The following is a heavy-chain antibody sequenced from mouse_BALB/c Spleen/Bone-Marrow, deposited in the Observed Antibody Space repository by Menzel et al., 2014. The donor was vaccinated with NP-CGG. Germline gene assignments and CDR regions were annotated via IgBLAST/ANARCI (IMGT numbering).Heavy chain of an antibody. J-gene: IGHJ4*01. CDR3: ARDSFLITRALDY. Sequence: VQLVESGPGLVAPSQSLSITCTVSGFSLTGYGVNWVRQPPGKGLEWLGMIWGDGSTDYNSAHKSRLSISKDNSKSQVFLKMNSLQTDDTARYYCARDSFLITRALDYWGQGTSVTVSS. CDR1: GFSLTGYG. CDR2: IWGDGST. V-gene: IGHV2-6-7*01. D-gene: IGHD2-4*01.